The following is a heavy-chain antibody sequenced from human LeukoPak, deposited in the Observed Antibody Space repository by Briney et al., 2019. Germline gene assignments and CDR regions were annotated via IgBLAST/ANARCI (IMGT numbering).Heavy chain of an antibody. D-gene: IGHD4-11*01. J-gene: IGHJ4*02. CDR3: ARDSRYITDTVTTTHDDFDY. V-gene: IGHV1-2*06. CDR1: GYTFTGYY. Sequence: ASVKVSCKASGYTFTGYYMHWVRQAPGQGLEWMGRINPNSGGTNYAQKSQGRVTMTRDTSISTAYMELSRLRSDDTAVYYCARDSRYITDTVTTTHDDFDYWGQGTLVTVSS. CDR2: INPNSGGT.